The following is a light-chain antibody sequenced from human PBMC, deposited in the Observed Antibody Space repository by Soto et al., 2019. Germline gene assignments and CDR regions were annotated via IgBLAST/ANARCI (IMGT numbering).Light chain of an antibody. Sequence: QSVLTQPASVSGSPGQSITISCTGTSSDVGGYNYVSWYQQHPGKAPKLMIYEVSNRPSGVSNRFSGSKSGNTASLTISGPQAEHEADYYCSSYTSSSTLNVFGTGTKLTVL. CDR2: EVS. CDR1: SSDVGGYNY. V-gene: IGLV2-14*01. CDR3: SSYTSSSTLNV. J-gene: IGLJ1*01.